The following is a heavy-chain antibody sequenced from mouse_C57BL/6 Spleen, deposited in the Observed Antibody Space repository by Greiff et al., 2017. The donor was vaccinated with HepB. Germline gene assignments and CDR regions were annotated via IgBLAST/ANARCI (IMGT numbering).Heavy chain of an antibody. V-gene: IGHV1-53*01. Sequence: QVQLQQSGTELVKPGASVKLSCKASGYTFTSYWMHWVKQRPGQGLEWIGNINPSNGGTNYNEKFKSKATLTVDKSSSTAYMQLSSLTSEDSAVYYCARDPDYYGSSHGDAMDYWGQGTSVTVSS. CDR2: INPSNGGT. CDR3: ARDPDYYGSSHGDAMDY. CDR1: GYTFTSYW. D-gene: IGHD1-1*01. J-gene: IGHJ4*01.